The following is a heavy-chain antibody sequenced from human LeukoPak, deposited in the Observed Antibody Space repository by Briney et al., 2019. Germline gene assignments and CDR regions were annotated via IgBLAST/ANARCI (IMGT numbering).Heavy chain of an antibody. CDR3: ARHRSYKQWLVKYYFDY. D-gene: IGHD6-19*01. J-gene: IGHJ4*02. V-gene: IGHV4-59*08. CDR1: GGSINNYY. CDR2: IYYSGST. Sequence: PSETLSLTCTVSGGSINNYYWSWIRQPAGKGLKWIGYIYYSGSTNYNPSLKSRVTISVDTSRNQFSLKLSSVTAADTAVYYCARHRSYKQWLVKYYFDYWGQGTLVTVSS.